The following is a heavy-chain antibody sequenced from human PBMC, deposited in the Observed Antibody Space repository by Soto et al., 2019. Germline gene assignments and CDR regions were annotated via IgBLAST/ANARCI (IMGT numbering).Heavy chain of an antibody. CDR2: AYYSGAT. CDR3: AVWSALTQYYFDS. D-gene: IGHD3-3*01. V-gene: IGHV4-59*13. J-gene: IGHJ4*01. CDR1: GASFSGSY. Sequence: SETLSLTCAVSGASFSGSYWSWIRQPPGKGLEWIGYAYYSGATVYNPSLKSRVSISVDTSKNHVSLRLKSVTAADTAVYYCAVWSALTQYYFDSWGHGKLVTVSS.